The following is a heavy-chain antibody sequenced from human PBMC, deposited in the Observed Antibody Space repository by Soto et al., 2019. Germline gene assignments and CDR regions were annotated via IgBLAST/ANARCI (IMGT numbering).Heavy chain of an antibody. CDR2: IYYSGST. CDR1: GGSISSYY. Sequence: SETLSLTCTVSGGSISSYYWSWIRQPPVKGLEWIGYIYYSGSTNYNPSLKSRVTISVDTSKNQFSLKLSSVTAADTAVYYCARALGEDGDCVGFSNGWFGSWGQGTMVTVSS. D-gene: IGHD2-21*02. V-gene: IGHV4-59*01. CDR3: ARALGEDGDCVGFSNGWFGS. J-gene: IGHJ5*01.